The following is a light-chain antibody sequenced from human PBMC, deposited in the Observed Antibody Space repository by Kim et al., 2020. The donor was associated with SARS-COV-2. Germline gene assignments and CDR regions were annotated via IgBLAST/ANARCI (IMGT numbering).Light chain of an antibody. CDR2: LGS. CDR3: MQALQTPLYT. J-gene: IGKJ2*01. Sequence: PASISCRSSQSLLHSNGYSYLDWYLQKPGQSPQLLIYLGSTRASGVPDRFSGSGSGTDFTLKIRRVEAEDVGVYYCMQALQTPLYTFGQGTKLEIK. CDR1: QSLLHSNGYSY. V-gene: IGKV2-28*01.